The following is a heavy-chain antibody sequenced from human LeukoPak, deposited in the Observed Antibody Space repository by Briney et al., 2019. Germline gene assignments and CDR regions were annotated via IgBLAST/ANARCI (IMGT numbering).Heavy chain of an antibody. CDR2: IGTAGDT. Sequence: PGGSLRLSCAASGFTFSSYDMHWVRQATGKGLEWVSAIGTAGDTYYPGSVKGRFTISRENAKNSLYLQMNSLRAGDTAVYYCARDRRITIFGVVIYYFDYWGQGTLVTVSS. V-gene: IGHV3-13*01. D-gene: IGHD3-3*01. CDR1: GFTFSSYD. J-gene: IGHJ4*02. CDR3: ARDRRITIFGVVIYYFDY.